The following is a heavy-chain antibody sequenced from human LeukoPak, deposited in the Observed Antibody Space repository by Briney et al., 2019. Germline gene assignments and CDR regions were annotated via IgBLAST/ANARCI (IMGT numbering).Heavy chain of an antibody. CDR3: STDPRLLIY. CDR2: ISGSGHDI. D-gene: IGHD2-8*01. V-gene: IGHV3-11*01. Sequence: GGSLRLSCVVSGFSFSDSYMTWIRQTPGKGLESLAYISGSGHDIHYTDSVKGRFTISRDNAKDSLYLQMNGLRPEDTALYYCSTDPRLLIYWGHGTLVTVSS. CDR1: GFSFSDSY. J-gene: IGHJ4*01.